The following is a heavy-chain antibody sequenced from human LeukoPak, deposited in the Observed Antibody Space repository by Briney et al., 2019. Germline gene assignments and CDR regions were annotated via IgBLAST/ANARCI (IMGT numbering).Heavy chain of an antibody. CDR1: GVTFGTYG. CDR2: ISGSGSNT. J-gene: IGHJ4*02. D-gene: IGHD1-26*01. Sequence: GGSLRLSCAASGVTFGTYGMTWVRQAPGKGLEWVSGISGSGSNTYYAESVKGRFTISRDNSKNMLYLQMSSLRAEDTAGYYCARAYRGSHAVGGQGPLVPFS. CDR3: ARAYRGSHAV. V-gene: IGHV3-23*01.